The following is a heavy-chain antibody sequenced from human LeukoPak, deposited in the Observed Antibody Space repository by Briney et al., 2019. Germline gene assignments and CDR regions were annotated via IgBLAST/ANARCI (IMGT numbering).Heavy chain of an antibody. CDR2: INPNSGGT. V-gene: IGHV1-2*02. CDR1: GYTFTGYY. Sequence: ASVKVSCKASGYTFTGYYMHWVRQAPGQGLGWMGWINPNSGGTNYAQKFQGRVTMTRDTSISTAYMELSRLRSDDTAVYYCARAQESGWYRRYYYYGMDVWGQGTTVTVSS. CDR3: ARAQESGWYRRYYYYGMDV. J-gene: IGHJ6*02. D-gene: IGHD6-19*01.